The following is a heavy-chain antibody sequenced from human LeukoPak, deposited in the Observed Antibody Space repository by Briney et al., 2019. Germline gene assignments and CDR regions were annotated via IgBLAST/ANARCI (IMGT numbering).Heavy chain of an antibody. CDR3: ARVSGCDY. CDR1: GFTFSSYA. D-gene: IGHD7-27*01. Sequence: GGSLRLSCAASGFTFSSYAMHWVRQAPGKGLEWVAVISYDGSNKYYADSVKGRFTISRDNAKNSLYLQMNSLRAEDTAVYYCARVSGCDYWGQGTLVTVSS. J-gene: IGHJ4*02. V-gene: IGHV3-30-3*01. CDR2: ISYDGSNK.